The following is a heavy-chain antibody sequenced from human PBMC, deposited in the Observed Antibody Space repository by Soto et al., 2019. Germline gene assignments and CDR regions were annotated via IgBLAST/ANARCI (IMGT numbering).Heavy chain of an antibody. D-gene: IGHD3-22*01. Sequence: SETLSLTCSVSGVSISGSSYYWGWIRQPPGKGLEWIGSIHYSGATYYNPSLKSRLTISVDTSKNQFSLNLSSVTAADTAVYFCSRYHDDSSGYHYASWFDSWGQGTLVSVSS. CDR3: SRYHDDSSGYHYASWFDS. V-gene: IGHV4-39*01. CDR2: IHYSGAT. CDR1: GVSISGSSYY. J-gene: IGHJ5*01.